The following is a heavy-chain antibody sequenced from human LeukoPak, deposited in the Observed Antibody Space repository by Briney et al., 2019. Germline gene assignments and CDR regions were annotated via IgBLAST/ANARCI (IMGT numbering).Heavy chain of an antibody. D-gene: IGHD5-18*01. Sequence: PGGSLRLSCAASGFTFSSYAMSWVRQAPGKGLEWVSAISGSGGSTYYADSVEGRFTISRDNSKNTLYLQMNSLRAEDTAVYYCAKDCGYSYAYYFDYWGQGTLVTVSS. CDR3: AKDCGYSYAYYFDY. CDR1: GFTFSSYA. V-gene: IGHV3-23*01. J-gene: IGHJ4*02. CDR2: ISGSGGST.